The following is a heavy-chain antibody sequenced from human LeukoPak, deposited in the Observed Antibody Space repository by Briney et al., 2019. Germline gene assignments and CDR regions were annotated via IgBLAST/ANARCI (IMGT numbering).Heavy chain of an antibody. D-gene: IGHD3-16*01. Sequence: GGSLRLSCAASGFAFGVHAMSWVRQAPGKGPEWVATIGSGADLFYAESVKGRFTISRDDPRNTLWLQMNSLRAEDTALYYCAKDWTPHNRVYDCFDFWGQGTQVTVSS. CDR2: IGSGADL. J-gene: IGHJ4*02. CDR1: GFAFGVHA. V-gene: IGHV3-23*01. CDR3: AKDWTPHNRVYDCFDF.